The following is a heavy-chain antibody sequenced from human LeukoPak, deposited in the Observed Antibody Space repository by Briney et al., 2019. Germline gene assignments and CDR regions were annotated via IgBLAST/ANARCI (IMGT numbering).Heavy chain of an antibody. CDR1: GDSISTYF. Sequence: SETLSLTCTISGDSISTYFWSWIRQPAGKGLEWIGRFYTSGITNCNPSLKSRVTISVDTSKNQFSLKLSSVTAADTAVYYCANSGYAYDAFDIWGQGTMVTVSS. CDR2: FYTSGIT. V-gene: IGHV4-4*07. J-gene: IGHJ3*02. D-gene: IGHD5-12*01. CDR3: ANSGYAYDAFDI.